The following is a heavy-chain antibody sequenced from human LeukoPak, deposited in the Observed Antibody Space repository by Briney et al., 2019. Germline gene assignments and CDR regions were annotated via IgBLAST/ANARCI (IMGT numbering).Heavy chain of an antibody. J-gene: IGHJ3*02. CDR2: ISSSGSTI. Sequence: PGGSLRLSCAASGFTFSSYEMNWVRQAPGKGLEWVSYISSSGSTIYYADSVKGRFTISRDNAKNSLYLQMNSLRAEDTAVYYCARDSPHDYYDSSGYDAFDIWGQGTMVTVSS. CDR3: ARDSPHDYYDSSGYDAFDI. D-gene: IGHD3-22*01. CDR1: GFTFSSYE. V-gene: IGHV3-48*03.